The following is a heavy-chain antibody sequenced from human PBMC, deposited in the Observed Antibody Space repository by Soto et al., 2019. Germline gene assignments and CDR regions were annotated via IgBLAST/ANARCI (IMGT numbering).Heavy chain of an antibody. D-gene: IGHD1-1*01. J-gene: IGHJ6*02. CDR2: ISYDGSFV. V-gene: IGHV3-30*18. CDR3: AKERGRNRNFAMDV. Sequence: GGSLRLSCVVSGLTFSDYGFHWVRQAPGKGLDWVAAISYDGSFVYYADSVRGRFTISRDNSRNTLDLQMNTLRHEDTAVYYCAKERGRNRNFAMDVWGQGTSVTVS. CDR1: GLTFSDYG.